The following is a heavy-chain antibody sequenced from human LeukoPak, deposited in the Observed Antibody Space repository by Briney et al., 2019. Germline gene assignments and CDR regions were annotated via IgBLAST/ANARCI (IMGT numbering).Heavy chain of an antibody. Sequence: AGGSLRLSCAASGFSFNSQGMNWIRQAPGKGLEWVALISFDGGKKYYADSVKGRFTISRDYSKNTLYLQMNSLTPDDTAVYYCAKGRQQWWTFDVLDNWGQGTMVPVSS. CDR3: AKGRQQWWTFDVLDN. CDR2: ISFDGGKK. V-gene: IGHV3-30*18. J-gene: IGHJ3*02. D-gene: IGHD5-18*01. CDR1: GFSFNSQG.